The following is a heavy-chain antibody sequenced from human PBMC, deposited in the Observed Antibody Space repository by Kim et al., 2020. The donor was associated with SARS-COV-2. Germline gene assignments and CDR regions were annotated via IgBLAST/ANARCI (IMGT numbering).Heavy chain of an antibody. CDR3: ARVLSCSGGSCYGTAGYFDY. CDR2: IYYSGST. J-gene: IGHJ4*02. D-gene: IGHD2-15*01. CDR1: GGSISSSSYY. Sequence: SETLSLTCTVSGGSISSSSYYWGWIRQPPGKGLEWIGSIYYSGSTYYNPSLKSRVTISVDTSKNQFSPKLSSVTAADTAVYYCARVLSCSGGSCYGTAGYFDYWGQGTLVTVSS. V-gene: IGHV4-39*07.